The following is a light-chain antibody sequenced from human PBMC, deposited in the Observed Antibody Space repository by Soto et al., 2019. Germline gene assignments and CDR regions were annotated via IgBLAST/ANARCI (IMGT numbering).Light chain of an antibody. CDR1: QSVSSY. J-gene: IGKJ2*01. CDR3: QQRSNWPRLYT. V-gene: IGKV3-11*01. CDR2: DAS. Sequence: EIVLTQSPATLSLSPGERATLSCRASQSVSSYLAWYQQKPGQAPRLLIYDASNRATGIPARFSGSGSGTDFTLTISSLEPEDFAVYYCQQRSNWPRLYTFGHGTKLEIK.